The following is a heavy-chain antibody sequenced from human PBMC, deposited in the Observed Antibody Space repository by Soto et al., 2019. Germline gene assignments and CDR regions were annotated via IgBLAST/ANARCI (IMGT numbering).Heavy chain of an antibody. CDR1: GFTFSSYA. J-gene: IGHJ4*02. D-gene: IGHD2-2*01. CDR3: ANGLFTRGSNAYY. V-gene: IGHV3-30-3*01. Sequence: GGSLRLSCAASGFTFSSYAMHWVRQAPGKGLEWVAVISYDGSNKYYADSVKGRFTISRDNSKNTLYLQMNSLRAEDTAVYYCANGLFTRGSNAYYWGQGTLVTVSS. CDR2: ISYDGSNK.